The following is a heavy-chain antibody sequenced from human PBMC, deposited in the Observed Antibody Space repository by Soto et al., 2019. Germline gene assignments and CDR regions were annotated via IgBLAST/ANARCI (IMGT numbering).Heavy chain of an antibody. CDR3: AKAGPLADYNYDFDY. CDR1: GFTFDDYA. J-gene: IGHJ4*02. Sequence: EVQLVESGGGLVQPGRSLRLSCAASGFTFDDYAMHWVRQAPGKGLEWVSGISWNSGSIGYADSVKGRFTISRDNAKNSLYLQMNSLRAEDTALYYCAKAGPLADYNYDFDYWGQGTLVTVSS. D-gene: IGHD4-4*01. CDR2: ISWNSGSI. V-gene: IGHV3-9*01.